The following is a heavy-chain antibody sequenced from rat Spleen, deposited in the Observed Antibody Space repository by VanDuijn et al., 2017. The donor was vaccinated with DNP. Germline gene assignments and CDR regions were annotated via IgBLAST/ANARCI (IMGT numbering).Heavy chain of an antibody. CDR3: GRDRWGGHYFDY. J-gene: IGHJ2*01. D-gene: IGHD1-11*01. CDR2: VTTSGGIN. Sequence: EVQLVESGGDPVQPGRSLKLSCVASGFTFNNYWMTWIRQVPGKGLEWVASVTTSGGINYYPASVKGRFTISRDNAKNNLYLQVSSLRSEDTATYYGGRDRWGGHYFDYWGQGVMVTVSS. V-gene: IGHV5-31*01. CDR1: GFTFNNYW.